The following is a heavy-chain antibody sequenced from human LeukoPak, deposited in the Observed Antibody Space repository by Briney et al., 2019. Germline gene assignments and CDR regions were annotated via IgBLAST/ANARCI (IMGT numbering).Heavy chain of an antibody. J-gene: IGHJ6*04. CDR2: ISGSGGST. D-gene: IGHD3-10*01. CDR1: GFTFSSYA. Sequence: GGSLRLSCAASGFTFSSYAMSWVRQAPGKGLEWVSAISGSGGSTYYADSVKGRFTISRDNSKNTLYLQMNSLRAEDTAVYYCAKYHITMVRGVNFYYGMDVWGKGTRSPSPQ. V-gene: IGHV3-23*01. CDR3: AKYHITMVRGVNFYYGMDV.